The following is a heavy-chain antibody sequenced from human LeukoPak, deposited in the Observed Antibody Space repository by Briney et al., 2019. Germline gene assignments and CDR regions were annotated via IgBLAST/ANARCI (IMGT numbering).Heavy chain of an antibody. J-gene: IGHJ3*02. D-gene: IGHD2-2*01. CDR1: GFTVSSNY. Sequence: GSLRLSCAASGFTVSSNYMSWVRQAPGKGLEWVSVIYSGGSTYYADSVKGRFTISRHNSKNTLYLQMNSLRAEDTAVYYCARDSCSSTSCYLIWGQGTMVTVSS. CDR3: ARDSCSSTSCYLI. V-gene: IGHV3-53*04. CDR2: IYSGGST.